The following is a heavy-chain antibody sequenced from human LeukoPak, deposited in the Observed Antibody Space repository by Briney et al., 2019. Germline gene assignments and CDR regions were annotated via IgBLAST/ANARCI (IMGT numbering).Heavy chain of an antibody. CDR2: VNGGGGDT. CDR3: AREWDSGSYYLGYFDY. J-gene: IGHJ4*02. V-gene: IGHV3-23*01. Sequence: GGSLRLSCAASGFTFSSYAMSWVRQAPGKGLEWVSAVNGGGGDTYYTDSVKGRFTISRDNSGNTLFLRMSSLRGEDTAVYYCAREWDSGSYYLGYFDYWGQGTLVTVSS. D-gene: IGHD1-26*01. CDR1: GFTFSSYA.